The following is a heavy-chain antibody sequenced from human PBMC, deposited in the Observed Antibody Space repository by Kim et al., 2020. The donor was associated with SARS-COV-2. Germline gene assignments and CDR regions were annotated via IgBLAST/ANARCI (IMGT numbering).Heavy chain of an antibody. V-gene: IGHV6-1*01. J-gene: IGHJ4*02. CDR1: GDSVSSNSAA. Sequence: SQTLSLTCAISGDSVSSNSAAWNWIRQSPSRGLEWLGRTYYTSKWYTDYAISVKSRITINPDTSRNQFSLQLKSVTPEDTAVYFCARDPRLAAAGTLYYFDYWGQGTLVTVSS. CDR3: ARDPRLAAAGTLYYFDY. CDR2: TYYTSKWYT. D-gene: IGHD6-13*01.